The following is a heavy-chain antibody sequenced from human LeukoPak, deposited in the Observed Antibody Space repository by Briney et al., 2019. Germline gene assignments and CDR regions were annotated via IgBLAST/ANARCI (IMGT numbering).Heavy chain of an antibody. D-gene: IGHD3-9*01. CDR2: ISWNSGSI. V-gene: IGHV3-9*03. CDR1: GFTFDDYA. CDR3: AKGLTYYDILTGFDY. J-gene: IGHJ4*02. Sequence: GGSLRLSCAASGFTFDDYAMHWVRQAPGKGLEWVSGISWNSGSIGYADSVKGRLTISRDNAKNSLYLQMNSLRAEDMALYYCAKGLTYYDILTGFDYWGQGTLVTVSS.